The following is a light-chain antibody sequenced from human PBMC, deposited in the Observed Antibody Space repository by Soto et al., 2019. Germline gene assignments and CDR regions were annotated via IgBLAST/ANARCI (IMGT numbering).Light chain of an antibody. CDR3: QKYDSAPFT. J-gene: IGKJ2*01. CDR1: RALAIF. Sequence: KWTRPPSSLFDSVGERVTTTCRASRALAIFLAWFQQKPGKVPKLLIYAASTLQSGVPSRFSGSGSGTDFTLTISSLQPEDVATYYCQKYDSAPFTFGQGTKLEIK. V-gene: IGKV1-27*01. CDR2: AAS.